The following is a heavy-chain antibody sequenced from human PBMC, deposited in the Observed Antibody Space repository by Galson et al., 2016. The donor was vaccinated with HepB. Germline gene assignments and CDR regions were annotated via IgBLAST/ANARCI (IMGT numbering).Heavy chain of an antibody. Sequence: SLRLSCAASGFTFSNYWMHWVRQAPGKGLVWVSQINSDGSSTSYADSVKGRFTISRDNPKNTLYLQMNNLRAEDTAVYYCVSEGIVLVAAAFDYWGQGTLVTVS. J-gene: IGHJ4*02. CDR1: GFTFSNYW. CDR3: VSEGIVLVAAAFDY. CDR2: INSDGSST. V-gene: IGHV3-74*01. D-gene: IGHD2-21*02.